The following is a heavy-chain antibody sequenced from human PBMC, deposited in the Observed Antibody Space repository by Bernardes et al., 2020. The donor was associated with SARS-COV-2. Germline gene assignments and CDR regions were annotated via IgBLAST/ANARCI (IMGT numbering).Heavy chain of an antibody. J-gene: IGHJ3*02. V-gene: IGHV3-74*01. D-gene: IGHD5-18*01. CDR2: INGDGSST. CDR3: ARYPQLGTINDELDI. CDR1: GFTLSSYW. Sequence: GGSLRLSCAASGFTLSSYWMHWVRQAPGKGLVWVSRINGDGSSTSYADSVKGRFTISRDNAKNTLYLQMNSLRAEDTAVYYCARYPQLGTINDELDIWGQEKMVTV.